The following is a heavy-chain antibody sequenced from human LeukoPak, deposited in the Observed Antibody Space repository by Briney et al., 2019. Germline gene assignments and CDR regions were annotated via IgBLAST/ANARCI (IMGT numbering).Heavy chain of an antibody. CDR3: VKSGCTSTACYAFDI. CDR2: ISGSGGST. CDR1: GFTFSSYA. Sequence: GGSLRLSCAASGFTFSSYAMSWVRQAPGKGLEWVSAISGSGGSTYYADSVKGRFTISRDTSKNTLYLQMNSLRAEDTAVYYCVKSGCTSTACYAFDIWGQGTTVTVSS. V-gene: IGHV3-23*01. D-gene: IGHD2-2*01. J-gene: IGHJ3*02.